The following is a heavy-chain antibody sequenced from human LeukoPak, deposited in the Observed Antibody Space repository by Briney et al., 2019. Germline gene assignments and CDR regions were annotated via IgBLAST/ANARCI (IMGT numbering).Heavy chain of an antibody. D-gene: IGHD6-13*01. CDR1: EFTFSRYA. V-gene: IGHV3-23*01. J-gene: IGHJ4*02. CDR2: ISGTGGST. Sequence: GGSLRLSCAASEFTFSRYAMSWVRQAPGKGLEWVSIISGTGGSTYYADSVKGRFTISRDNSKNTMYLQMNSLRAEDTAVYYCAKDQRSSSPYYFDYWGQGTLVTVSS. CDR3: AKDQRSSSPYYFDY.